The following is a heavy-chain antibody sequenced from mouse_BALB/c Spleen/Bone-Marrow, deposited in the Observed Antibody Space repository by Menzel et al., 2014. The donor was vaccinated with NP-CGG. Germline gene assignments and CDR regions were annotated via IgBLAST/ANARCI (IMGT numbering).Heavy chain of an antibody. J-gene: IGHJ3*01. CDR1: GFTFSSFG. CDR3: ARRGTMITAGPFAY. Sequence: EVLLVESGGGLVQPGGSRKLSCAASGFTFSSFGMHWIRQAPEKGLEWVAYISSGSNTIYYEDTVKGRFTISRDNPKNSLFLQMTSLRAADTAMYYCARRGTMITAGPFAYWGQGTLVTVSA. V-gene: IGHV5-17*02. CDR2: ISSGSNTI. D-gene: IGHD2-4*01.